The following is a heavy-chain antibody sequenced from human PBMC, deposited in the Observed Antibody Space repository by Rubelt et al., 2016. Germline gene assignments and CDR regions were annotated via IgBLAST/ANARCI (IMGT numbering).Heavy chain of an antibody. J-gene: IGHJ4*02. Sequence: QVQLQESGPGLVKPSQTLSLTCTVSGGSISNDGYYWGWIRQHPGRGLEWIGYIYYSGSTYYNPALKSLPTISIDTSKNQFYRKLISGPASDTAVYYFVRLGYWSSISCYADYWGQGTLVTVSS. CDR3: VRLGYWSSISCYADY. D-gene: IGHD2-2*01. CDR2: IYYSGST. CDR1: GGSISNDGYY. V-gene: IGHV4-31*01.